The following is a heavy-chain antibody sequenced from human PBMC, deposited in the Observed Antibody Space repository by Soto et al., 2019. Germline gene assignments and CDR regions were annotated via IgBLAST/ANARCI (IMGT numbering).Heavy chain of an antibody. V-gene: IGHV4-31*03. CDR3: ARVLGDSSGYYYVGPDY. D-gene: IGHD3-22*01. J-gene: IGHJ4*02. CDR2: IYYSGCT. CDR1: GGSISSGGYY. Sequence: QVQLQESGPGLVKPSQTLSLTCTVSGGSISSGGYYWSWIRQHPGKGLEWIGYIYYSGCTYYNPSLKSRVTISVDTSKNQFSLKLSSVTAADTAVYYCARVLGDSSGYYYVGPDYWGQGTLVTVSS.